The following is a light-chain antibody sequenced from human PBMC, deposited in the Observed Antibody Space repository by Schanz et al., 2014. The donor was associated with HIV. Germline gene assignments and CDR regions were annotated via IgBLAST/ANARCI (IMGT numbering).Light chain of an antibody. CDR1: QSIASTY. CDR3: HQYGSSRGT. J-gene: IGKJ4*01. CDR2: GAS. V-gene: IGKV3-20*01. Sequence: EAVLTQSPGSLSFSPGERATLSCRASQSIASTYLAWYQQTPGQAPRLLIYGASKRAAGIPDRFSGSGSGTDFTLTISSLEPEDFAVYYCHQYGSSRGTFGGGTEVDIK.